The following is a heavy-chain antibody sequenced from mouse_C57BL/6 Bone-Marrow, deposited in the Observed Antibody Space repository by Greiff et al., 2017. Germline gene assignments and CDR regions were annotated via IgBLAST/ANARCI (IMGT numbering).Heavy chain of an antibody. Sequence: VQLQQSGAELVMPGASVKLSCKASGYTFTSYWMHWVKQRPVHGLEWLGEIDHSDSYTNYNQTLKGKSTLTVDKSSSTAYMQLSILTSEDSAVYYCARGGYYGSRPDWYFDVWGTGTTVTVSS. J-gene: IGHJ1*03. CDR2: IDHSDSYT. V-gene: IGHV1-69*01. CDR1: GYTFTSYW. D-gene: IGHD1-1*01. CDR3: ARGGYYGSRPDWYFDV.